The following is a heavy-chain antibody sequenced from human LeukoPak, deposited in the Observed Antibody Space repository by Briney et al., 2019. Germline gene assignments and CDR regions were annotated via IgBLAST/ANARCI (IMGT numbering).Heavy chain of an antibody. CDR3: ARHKYGSGYGRRWWEAFYFDY. CDR1: GGSISSYY. CDR2: IYYSGST. J-gene: IGHJ4*02. Sequence: SETLSLTCTVSGGSISSYYWSWIRQPPGKGLEWIGYIYYSGSTSYNPSLKSRVTISVDTSKNQFSLKLSSVTAADTAVYYCARHKYGSGYGRRWWEAFYFDYWGQGTLVTVSS. D-gene: IGHD5-12*01. V-gene: IGHV4-59*08.